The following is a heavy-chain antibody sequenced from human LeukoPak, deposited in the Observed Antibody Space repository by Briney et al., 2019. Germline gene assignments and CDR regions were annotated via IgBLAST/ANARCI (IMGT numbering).Heavy chain of an antibody. J-gene: IGHJ6*02. CDR1: GYSFTTRW. CDR2: IYPGDSDT. Sequence: GESLKISCKGSGYSFTTRWIGWVRQMPGKGLEWMGLIYPGDSDTRYSPSFQGQVTISVDKSITTAYLQWSSLKASDTAMYYCARHIPQLERLTNDYYYYYGMDVWGQGTTVTVSS. D-gene: IGHD1-1*01. CDR3: ARHIPQLERLTNDYYYYYGMDV. V-gene: IGHV5-51*01.